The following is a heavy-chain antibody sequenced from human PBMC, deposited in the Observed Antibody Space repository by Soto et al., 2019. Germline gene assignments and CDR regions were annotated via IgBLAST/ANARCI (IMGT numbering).Heavy chain of an antibody. J-gene: IGHJ4*01. CDR3: VAPWLF. V-gene: IGHV3-15*05. CDR1: GLNVSDAW. CDR2: IKNEGEGLTT. Sequence: GSSLRLSSVASGLNVSDAWMSWVLQAPGKGLEWIVRIKNEGEGLTTDYAAVVKGRFIIARDDSKNTLDLQMNSLTAPDTAVYYCVAPWLFWRHGNVVTVSS. D-gene: IGHD3-10*01.